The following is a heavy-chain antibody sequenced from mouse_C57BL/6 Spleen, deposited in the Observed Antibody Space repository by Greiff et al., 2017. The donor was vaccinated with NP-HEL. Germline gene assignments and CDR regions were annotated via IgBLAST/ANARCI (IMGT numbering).Heavy chain of an antibody. J-gene: IGHJ1*03. V-gene: IGHV14-3*01. Sequence: EVQLQQSVAELVRPGASVKLSCTASGFNTKNTYMHWVKQRPEQGLEWIGRIDPANGNTKYAPKFQGKATITADTSSNTAYLQLSSLTSEDTAIYYCARRLYSNWYFDVWGTGTTVTVAS. CDR1: GFNTKNTY. D-gene: IGHD2-5*01. CDR3: ARRLYSNWYFDV. CDR2: IDPANGNT.